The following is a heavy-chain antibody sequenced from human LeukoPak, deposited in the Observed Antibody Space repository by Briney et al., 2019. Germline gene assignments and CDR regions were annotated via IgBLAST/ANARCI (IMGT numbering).Heavy chain of an antibody. D-gene: IGHD2-2*01. V-gene: IGHV3-66*01. J-gene: IGHJ6*02. CDR2: IYSGGST. CDR1: GFTVSSNY. CDR3: ARVQYHLDAYAMDV. Sequence: PGGSLRLSCVASGFTVSSNYMPWVRQAPGKGLEWVSVIYSGGSTYYADSVKGRFTISRDNSKNTLYFQMSGLRAEDTAVNYCARVQYHLDAYAMDVWGQGTTVTVSS.